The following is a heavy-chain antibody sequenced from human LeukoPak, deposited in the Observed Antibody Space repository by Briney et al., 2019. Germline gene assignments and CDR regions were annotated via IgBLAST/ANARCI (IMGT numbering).Heavy chain of an antibody. CDR3: ARAGYSSSWYIIDYYGMDV. CDR2: IYYSGST. D-gene: IGHD6-13*01. CDR1: GGCISRGGYY. Sequence: SETLSLTCTVSGGCISRGGYYWSWIRQPPGKGLEWIGNIYYSGSTYYNPSLKSRVTISVDTSKNQFSLKLSSVTAADTAVYYCARAGYSSSWYIIDYYGMDVWGQGTTVTVSS. V-gene: IGHV4-31*03. J-gene: IGHJ6*02.